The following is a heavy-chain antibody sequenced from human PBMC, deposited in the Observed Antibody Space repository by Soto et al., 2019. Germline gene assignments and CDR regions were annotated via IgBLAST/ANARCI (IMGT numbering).Heavy chain of an antibody. CDR1: GFTFSSYA. J-gene: IGHJ6*02. D-gene: IGHD3-22*01. V-gene: IGHV3-23*01. CDR3: AKLDYYDSSGSLYYYYGMDV. Sequence: EVQLLESGGGLVQPGGSLRLSCAASGFTFSSYAMSWVRQAPGKGLEWVSAISGSGGSTYYADSVKGRFTISRDNSKNTLYLQMNSLRAEDTAVYYCAKLDYYDSSGSLYYYYGMDVWGQGTTVTVSS. CDR2: ISGSGGST.